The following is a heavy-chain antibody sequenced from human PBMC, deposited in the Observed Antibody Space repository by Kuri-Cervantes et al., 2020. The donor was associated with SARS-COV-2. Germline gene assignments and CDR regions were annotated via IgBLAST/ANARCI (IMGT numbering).Heavy chain of an antibody. CDR2: IRYDGSNK. CDR1: GFTFSSYW. V-gene: IGHV3-30*02. CDR3: AKALIVGATTVSAFDY. D-gene: IGHD1-26*01. J-gene: IGHJ4*02. Sequence: GESLKISCAASGFTFSSYWMSWVRQAPGKGLEWVAFIRYDGSNKYYADSVKGRFTISRDNSKNTLYLQMNSLRAEDTAVYYCAKALIVGATTVSAFDYWGQGTLVTVSS.